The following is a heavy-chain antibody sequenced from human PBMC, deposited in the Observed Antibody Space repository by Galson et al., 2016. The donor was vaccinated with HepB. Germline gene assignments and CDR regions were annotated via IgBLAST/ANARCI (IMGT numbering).Heavy chain of an antibody. CDR2: IQKSGNT. J-gene: IGHJ3*02. V-gene: IGHV4-39*01. Sequence: SETLSLTCTVSGGSISRHPYYWGWVRQSPGKALEWIGSIQKSGNTYYTPALSSRVTIFIETTKNQISLTLIYVTAAHTALYSWARNFVRGVTPGLAIWGRGTMVTVSS. CDR3: ARNFVRGVTPGLAI. CDR1: GGSISRHPYY. D-gene: IGHD3-10*01.